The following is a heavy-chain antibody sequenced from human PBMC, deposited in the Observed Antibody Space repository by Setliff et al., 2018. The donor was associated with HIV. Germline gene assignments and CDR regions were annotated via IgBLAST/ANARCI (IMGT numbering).Heavy chain of an antibody. J-gene: IGHJ4*02. Sequence: GGSLRLSCAASGFTFSSYSMNWVRQAPGKGLEWVSSISSSSSCIYYADSVKGRFTISRDNAKNSLYLQMNSLRAEDTAVYYCAKIQNPQGYYYDSSGYYPHPGSPDYWGQGTLVTVSS. D-gene: IGHD3-22*01. CDR2: ISSSSSCI. CDR1: GFTFSSYS. CDR3: AKIQNPQGYYYDSSGYYPHPGSPDY. V-gene: IGHV3-21*01.